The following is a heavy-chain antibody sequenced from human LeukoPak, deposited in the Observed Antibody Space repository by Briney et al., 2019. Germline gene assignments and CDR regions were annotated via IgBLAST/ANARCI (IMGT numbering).Heavy chain of an antibody. CDR3: AKALGLWFGELLPPSDY. CDR2: MNPDSGDT. CDR1: GYTFTSYE. Sequence: ASVKVSCKASGYTFTSYEINWVRQATGHGLEWMGWMNPDSGDTAYAQKFQGRIIMTRSTSITTAYMELSSLRSEDTAVYYCAKALGLWFGELLPPSDYWGQGTLVTVSS. V-gene: IGHV1-8*01. J-gene: IGHJ4*02. D-gene: IGHD3-10*01.